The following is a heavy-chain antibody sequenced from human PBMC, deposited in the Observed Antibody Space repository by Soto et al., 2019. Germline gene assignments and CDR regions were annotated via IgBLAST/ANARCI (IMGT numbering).Heavy chain of an antibody. CDR2: INAGNGNT. CDR1: GYTFTSYA. V-gene: IGHV1-3*01. CDR3: ARGGARITIFGVAIIPVFYYYYMDV. Sequence: ASVKLSCKAAGYTFTSYAMHWVRQAPGQRLEWIGWINAGNGNTKYSQKFQGRVTITRDTSASTAYMELSSLRSEDTAVYYCARGGARITIFGVAIIPVFYYYYMDVWGKGTTVTVSS. J-gene: IGHJ6*03. D-gene: IGHD3-3*01.